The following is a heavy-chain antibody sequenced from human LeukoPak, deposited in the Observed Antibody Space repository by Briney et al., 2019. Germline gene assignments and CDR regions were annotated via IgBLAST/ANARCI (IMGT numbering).Heavy chain of an antibody. CDR1: GFTFSSYA. CDR3: TRDYVTPGTTGTTSPLDH. D-gene: IGHD1-7*01. J-gene: IGHJ4*02. CDR2: ISYDGSNK. V-gene: IGHV3-30-3*01. Sequence: PGRSLRLSCAASGFTFSSYAMHWVRQAPGKGLEWVAVISYDGSNKYYADSVKGRFTISRDNFKDTLYLQMNSLRADDTAVYYCTRDYVTPGTTGTTSPLDHWGQGILVTVSS.